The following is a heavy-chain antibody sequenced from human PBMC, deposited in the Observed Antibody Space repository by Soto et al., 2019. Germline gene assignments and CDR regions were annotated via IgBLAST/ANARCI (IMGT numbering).Heavy chain of an antibody. Sequence: QVQRVQSGAEVKKPGSSVKVSCKASGGTFSSYAISWVRQAPGQGLEWMGGIIPIFGTANYAQKFQGRVTITADTSTSTAYMELSSLRSEDTALYYCAGPRFVVPVPYYFDYWGQGTLVTVSS. J-gene: IGHJ4*02. D-gene: IGHD2-2*01. V-gene: IGHV1-69*06. CDR3: AGPRFVVPVPYYFDY. CDR1: GGTFSSYA. CDR2: IIPIFGTA.